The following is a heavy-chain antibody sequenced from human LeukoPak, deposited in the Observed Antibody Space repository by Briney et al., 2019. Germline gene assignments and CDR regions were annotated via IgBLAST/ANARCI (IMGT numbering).Heavy chain of an antibody. CDR3: ARGSGSYGSNMDV. V-gene: IGHV6-1*01. D-gene: IGHD3-10*01. CDR2: TYYRSKWYN. CDR1: GDSVSSNSAA. J-gene: IGHJ6*03. Sequence: SQTPSLTCAISGDSVSSNSAAWNWIRQSPSRGLEWLGRTYYRSKWYNDYAVSVKNRITINPDTSKNQFSLQLNSVTVADTAIYYCARGSGSYGSNMDVWGKGTTVTISS.